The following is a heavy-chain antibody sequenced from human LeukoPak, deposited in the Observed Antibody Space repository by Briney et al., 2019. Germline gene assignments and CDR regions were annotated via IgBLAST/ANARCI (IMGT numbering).Heavy chain of an antibody. CDR2: IYYSGST. Sequence: PSETLSLTCTVSGGSISSYCWSWIRQPPGKGLEWIGYIYYSGSTNYNPSLKSRVTISVDTSKNQFSLKLSSVTAADTAVYYCARGSGGDSYYYYYYGMDVWGQGTTVTVSS. V-gene: IGHV4-59*01. CDR3: ARGSGGDSYYYYYYGMDV. CDR1: GGSISSYC. J-gene: IGHJ6*02. D-gene: IGHD3-10*01.